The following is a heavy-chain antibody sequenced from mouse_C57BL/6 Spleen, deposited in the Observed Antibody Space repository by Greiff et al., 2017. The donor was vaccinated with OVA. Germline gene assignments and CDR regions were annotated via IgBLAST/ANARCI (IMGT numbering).Heavy chain of an antibody. CDR3: ARFPNYFDY. J-gene: IGHJ2*01. Sequence: ESGPGLVKPSQSLSLTCSVTGYSITSGYYWNWIRQFPGNKLEWMGYISYDGSNNYNPSLKNRISITRDTSKNQFFLKLNSVTTEDTATYYCARFPNYFDYWGQGTTLTVSS. CDR2: ISYDGSN. CDR1: GYSITSGYY. V-gene: IGHV3-6*01.